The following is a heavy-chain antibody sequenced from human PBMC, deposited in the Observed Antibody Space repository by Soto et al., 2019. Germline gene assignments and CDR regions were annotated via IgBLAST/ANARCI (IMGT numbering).Heavy chain of an antibody. J-gene: IGHJ4*02. CDR3: ARDLSGGGAAAGRGLRY. V-gene: IGHV3-7*01. Sequence: EVQLVESGGGLVQPGGSLRLSCAASGFTFSSYWMSWVRQAPGKGLEWVANIKQDGSEKYYVDSVKGRFTISRDNAKNSLYLQMNSRRAEDTAVYYCARDLSGGGAAAGRGLRYWGQGTLVTVSS. CDR2: IKQDGSEK. CDR1: GFTFSSYW. D-gene: IGHD6-13*01.